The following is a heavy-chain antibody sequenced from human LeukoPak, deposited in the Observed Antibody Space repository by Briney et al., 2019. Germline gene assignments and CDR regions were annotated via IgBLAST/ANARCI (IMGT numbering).Heavy chain of an antibody. CDR3: ARVGRSTWYMWEGFLDY. Sequence: GGSLRLSCAASGFTFSRFSMQWVRQAPGKGLEYISAINTNGGSTYYADSVKGRFTITRDNAKNMLYLQLGSLRAEDMAVYYCARVGRSTWYMWEGFLDYWGQGSLVTVSS. CDR2: INTNGGST. V-gene: IGHV3-64*02. CDR1: GFTFSRFS. D-gene: IGHD6-13*01. J-gene: IGHJ4*02.